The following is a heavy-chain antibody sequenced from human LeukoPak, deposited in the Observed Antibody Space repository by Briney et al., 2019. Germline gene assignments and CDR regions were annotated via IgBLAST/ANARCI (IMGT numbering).Heavy chain of an antibody. CDR3: VRGPGTVRLSP. Sequence: SETLSLTCNVSGGSFTNYYWSWIRETPEKGLEWVGQVNHSENTSYNPSPRSRITLSVDRSKNKFYLTVTSVTAAYTGVYYCVRGPGTVRLSPWGQGTRVTVSS. D-gene: IGHD1/OR15-1a*01. CDR1: GGSFTNYY. V-gene: IGHV4-34*01. CDR2: VNHSENT. J-gene: IGHJ5*02.